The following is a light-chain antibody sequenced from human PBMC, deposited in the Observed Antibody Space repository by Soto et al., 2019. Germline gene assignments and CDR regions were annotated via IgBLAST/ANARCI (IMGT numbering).Light chain of an antibody. V-gene: IGKV3-20*01. CDR2: GAS. Sequence: EIVLTQSPGTLSLSPGERATLSCRASQSVSSSYLAWYQQKPGQAPRLLIYGASSRATGIPDRFSGSGSGTDFTLTISRLEPEDFAVYYCQQYRSSPPWPFAHGTKVDIK. CDR1: QSVSSSY. J-gene: IGKJ1*01. CDR3: QQYRSSPPWP.